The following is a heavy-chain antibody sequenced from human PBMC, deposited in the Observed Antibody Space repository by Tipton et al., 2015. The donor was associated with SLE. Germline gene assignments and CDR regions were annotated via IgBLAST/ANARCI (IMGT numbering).Heavy chain of an antibody. CDR3: ARDLRSTSDFFDY. CDR1: GGSFNDYY. D-gene: IGHD2-2*01. Sequence: TLSLTCAVYGGSFNDYYWSWIRQPPGKGLEWIGEVTQSGATNYNPSLKSRVTISVDTSQTQFSLKLSSVTAADTAVYYCARDLRSTSDFFDYWGQGTLVTVSS. V-gene: IGHV4-34*01. CDR2: VTQSGAT. J-gene: IGHJ4*02.